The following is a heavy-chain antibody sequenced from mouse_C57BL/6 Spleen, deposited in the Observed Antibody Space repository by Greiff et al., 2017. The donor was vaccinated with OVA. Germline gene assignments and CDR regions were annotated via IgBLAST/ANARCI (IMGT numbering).Heavy chain of an antibody. CDR2: IRNKANGYTT. V-gene: IGHV7-3*01. CDR1: GFTFTDYY. D-gene: IGHD1-1*01. CDR3: ARYKSYYGSDAMDY. Sequence: EVQLVESGGGLVQPGGSLSLSCAASGFTFTDYYMSWVRQPPGKALEWLGFIRNKANGYTTEYSASVKGRFTISRDNSQSILYLQMNALRAEDSATYYCARYKSYYGSDAMDYWGQGTSVTVSS. J-gene: IGHJ4*01.